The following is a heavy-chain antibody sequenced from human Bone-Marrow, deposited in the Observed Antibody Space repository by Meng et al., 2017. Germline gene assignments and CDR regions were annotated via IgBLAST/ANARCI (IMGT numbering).Heavy chain of an antibody. D-gene: IGHD2-2*01. J-gene: IGHJ3*02. Sequence: GESLKISCAASGFTFSSYWMHWVRQAPGKGLVWVSRINSDGSSTSYADSVKGRFTISRDNAKNTLYLQMNSLRAEDTAVYYCARWVQYSSSANCYAEGNAFDIWGQGTMVTVSS. V-gene: IGHV3-74*01. CDR2: INSDGSST. CDR3: ARWVQYSSSANCYAEGNAFDI. CDR1: GFTFSSYW.